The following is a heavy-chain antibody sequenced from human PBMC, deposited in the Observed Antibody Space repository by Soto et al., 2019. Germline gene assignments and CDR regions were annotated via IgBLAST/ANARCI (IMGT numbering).Heavy chain of an antibody. D-gene: IGHD7-27*01. J-gene: IGHJ5*01. CDR3: ARGRYCLTGRCFPNWFDS. Sequence: SETLSLTCSVSGDSISNLYYFWAWIRQPPGQALEYIGYIYKSATTYYNPSFESRVAISVDTSKSQFSLNVTSVTAADTAVYFCARGRYCLTGRCFPNWFDSWGQGALVTVSS. CDR2: IYKSATT. V-gene: IGHV4-30-4*01. CDR1: GDSISNLYYF.